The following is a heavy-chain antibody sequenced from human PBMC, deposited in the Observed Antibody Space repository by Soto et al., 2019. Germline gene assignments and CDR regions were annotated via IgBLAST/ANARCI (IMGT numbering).Heavy chain of an antibody. CDR3: ARGPLPYSNYGWGYYYGMGV. Sequence: TCAVYGGSFSGYYWSWIRQPPGKGLEWIGEINHSGSTNYNPSLKSRVTISVDTSKNQFSLKLSSVTAADTAVYYCARGPLPYSNYGWGYYYGMGVWGQGTTVTVSS. V-gene: IGHV4-34*01. CDR1: GGSFSGYY. CDR2: INHSGST. D-gene: IGHD4-4*01. J-gene: IGHJ6*02.